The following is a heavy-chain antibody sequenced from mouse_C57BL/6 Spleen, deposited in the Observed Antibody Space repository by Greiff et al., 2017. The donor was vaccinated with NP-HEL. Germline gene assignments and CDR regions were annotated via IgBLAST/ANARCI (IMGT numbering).Heavy chain of an antibody. CDR1: GFNIKDDY. V-gene: IGHV14-4*01. CDR2: IDPENGDT. J-gene: IGHJ2*01. D-gene: IGHD1-1*01. CDR3: TTDYRSSRDY. Sequence: VQLQQSGAELVRPGASVKLSCTASGFNIKDDYMHWVKQRPEQGLEWIGWIDPENGDTEYASKFQGKATITADTSSNTAYLQLSSLTSEDTAVYYCTTDYRSSRDYWGQGTTLTVSS.